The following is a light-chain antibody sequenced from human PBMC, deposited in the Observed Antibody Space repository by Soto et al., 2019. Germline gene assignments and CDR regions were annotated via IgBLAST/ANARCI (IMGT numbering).Light chain of an antibody. Sequence: DIQMTQSPSSLSASLWDRVTITCLASQSIGSYLAWYQQKPGKAPKLLIYKASTLKSGVPSRFSGSGSGTEFTLTISSLQPDDFATYYCQHYNSYSEAFGQGTKVDIK. CDR1: QSIGSY. CDR3: QHYNSYSEA. CDR2: KAS. V-gene: IGKV1-5*03. J-gene: IGKJ1*01.